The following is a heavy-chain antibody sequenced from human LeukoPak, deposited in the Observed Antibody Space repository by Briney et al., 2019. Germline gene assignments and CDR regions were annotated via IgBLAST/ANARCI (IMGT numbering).Heavy chain of an antibody. CDR1: GFTFSRYW. D-gene: IGHD6-6*01. J-gene: IGHJ4*02. CDR2: IKQDGSEK. CDR3: ARESFAARWD. Sequence: GGSLRLSCAASGFTFSRYWMSWVRQAPGKGLEWVANIKQDGSEKYYVDSVKGRFTISRDNAKTSLSLQMNSLRAEDTAVYYCARESFAARWDWGQGTLVTVSS. V-gene: IGHV3-7*01.